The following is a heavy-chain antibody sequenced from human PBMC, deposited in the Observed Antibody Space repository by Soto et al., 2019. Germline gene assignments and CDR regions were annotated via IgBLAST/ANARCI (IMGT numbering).Heavy chain of an antibody. CDR2: IKSKSDGGTV. Sequence: EVQLVESGGGLVEPGGSLRLSCAASGFTFSRAWMNWVRQVPGKGLECVGRIKSKSDGGTVDYPAAMKDRCTISRDDSKNTLYLQVNSLKTEDTAVYYCTADRGVDTPLVAYDFWGQGTLVTVSS. CDR3: TADRGVDTPLVAYDF. CDR1: GFTFSRAW. D-gene: IGHD5-18*01. J-gene: IGHJ4*02. V-gene: IGHV3-15*07.